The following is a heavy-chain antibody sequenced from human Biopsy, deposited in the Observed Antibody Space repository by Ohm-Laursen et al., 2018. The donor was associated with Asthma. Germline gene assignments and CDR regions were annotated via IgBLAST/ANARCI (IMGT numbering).Heavy chain of an antibody. CDR2: IWNDGNKN. Sequence: SLRLSCSASGFTFSGYGMHWVRQAPGKGLEWGALIWNDGNKNYYADSVKGRFTISRDNSKNMLYLQMNSLRAEDTAVYFCARGIYDMDVRGQGTTVTVSS. CDR3: ARGIYDMDV. CDR1: GFTFSGYG. J-gene: IGHJ6*02. V-gene: IGHV3-33*08.